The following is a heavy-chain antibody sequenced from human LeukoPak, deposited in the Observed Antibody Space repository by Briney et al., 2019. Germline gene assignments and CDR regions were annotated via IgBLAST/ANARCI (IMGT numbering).Heavy chain of an antibody. CDR1: GGSISSSSYY. D-gene: IGHD2-15*01. CDR3: ARDTRTAQGFDY. CDR2: IFQSGHT. Sequence: SETLSLTCTVSGGSISSSSYYWGWIRQPPGKGLEWTGSIFQSGHTYYSPSLKSRVTISVDTSNNRFSLSLSAVTAADTAIYYCARDTRTAQGFDYWGQGILVTVSS. J-gene: IGHJ4*02. V-gene: IGHV4-39*07.